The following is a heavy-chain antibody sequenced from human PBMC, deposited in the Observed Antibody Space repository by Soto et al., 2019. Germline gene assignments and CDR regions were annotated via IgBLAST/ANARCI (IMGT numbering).Heavy chain of an antibody. D-gene: IGHD3-22*01. CDR1: GGTFSSYA. CDR2: IIPIFGTA. J-gene: IGHJ3*02. CDR3: ARNPRHYYYDSSGYYYTDAFDI. V-gene: IGHV1-69*13. Sequence: ASVKVSCKASGGTFSSYAISCVRQAPGQGLEWMGGIIPIFGTANYAQKFQGRVTITADESTSTAYMELSSLRSEDTAVYYCARNPRHYYYDSSGYYYTDAFDIWVQGKMVTVSS.